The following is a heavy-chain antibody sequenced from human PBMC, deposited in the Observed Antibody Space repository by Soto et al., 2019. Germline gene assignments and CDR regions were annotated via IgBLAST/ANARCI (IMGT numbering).Heavy chain of an antibody. CDR1: GFTFSSDW. Sequence: GALRLSCTASGFTFSSDWMHWVRHAPGKGLVWVARINIDGSSTSHADSVKGRFTISRDNAKSTLYLQMNSLRAEDTAVYYCARYCSSSSCYYSSFDIWGQGTMVTVSS. CDR2: INIDGSST. CDR3: ARYCSSSSCYYSSFDI. V-gene: IGHV3-74*01. D-gene: IGHD2-2*01. J-gene: IGHJ3*02.